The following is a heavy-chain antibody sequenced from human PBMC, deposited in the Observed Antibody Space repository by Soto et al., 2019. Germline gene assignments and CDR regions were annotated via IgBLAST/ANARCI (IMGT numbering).Heavy chain of an antibody. J-gene: IGHJ6*02. D-gene: IGHD2-2*01. CDR1: GYSFTSYW. CDR2: IDPSDSYT. CDR3: ARHRDIVVVPAGNFYYGMDV. V-gene: IGHV5-10-1*01. Sequence: GESLKISCKGSGYSFTSYWISWVRQMPGKGLEWMGRIDPSDSYTNYSPSFQGHVTISADKSISTAYLQWSSLKASDTAMYYCARHRDIVVVPAGNFYYGMDVWGQGTTVTVSS.